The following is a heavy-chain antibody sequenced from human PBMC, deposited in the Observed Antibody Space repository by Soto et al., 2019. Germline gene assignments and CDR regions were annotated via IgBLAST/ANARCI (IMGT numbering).Heavy chain of an antibody. CDR1: GGSISSYY. CDR2: IYHSGST. Sequence: SETLSLTCTVSGGSISSYYWSWIRQPPGKGLEWIGYIYHSGSTNYNPSLKSRVTISVDTSKNQFSLKLSSVTAADTAVYYCARRNYCTNGVCFDYWGQGTLVTVSS. J-gene: IGHJ4*02. D-gene: IGHD2-8*01. V-gene: IGHV4-59*01. CDR3: ARRNYCTNGVCFDY.